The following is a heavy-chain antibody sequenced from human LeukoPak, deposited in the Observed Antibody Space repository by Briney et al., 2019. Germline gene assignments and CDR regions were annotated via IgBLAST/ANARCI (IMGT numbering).Heavy chain of an antibody. J-gene: IGHJ1*01. CDR2: IDPSDSYT. D-gene: IGHD3-10*01. CDR1: GYSFTNYW. CDR3: ATYAGSSSKYFQD. Sequence: GESLKISCKGSGYSFTNYWISWVRQMPGKGLEWMGRIDPSDSYTNYSPSLQGHVTISADKSISTAYLQRSSLQASDTAMYYCATYAGSSSKYFQDWGQGTLVTVSS. V-gene: IGHV5-10-1*01.